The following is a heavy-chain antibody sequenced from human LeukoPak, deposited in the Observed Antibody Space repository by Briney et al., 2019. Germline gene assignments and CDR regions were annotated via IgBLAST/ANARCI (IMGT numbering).Heavy chain of an antibody. CDR1: GFTFSSYA. CDR3: AKDEAVAARLPLEY. Sequence: GGSLRLSCAASGFTFSSYAMNWVSQAPGKGLEWVSVISGSGDSTYYADSVKGRFTISRDNSKNTLYLQMNSLRAEDTAVYYCAKDEAVAARLPLEYWGQGTLVTVSS. D-gene: IGHD6-6*01. CDR2: ISGSGDST. J-gene: IGHJ4*02. V-gene: IGHV3-23*01.